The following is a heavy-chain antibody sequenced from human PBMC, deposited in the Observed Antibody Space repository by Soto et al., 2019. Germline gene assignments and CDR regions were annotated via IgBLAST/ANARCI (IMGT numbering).Heavy chain of an antibody. V-gene: IGHV3-23*01. Sequence: PWGSLRLSCVASGFPFISYAMIFFRQTPGKGLEWVSGISGSGGRTYYADSVKGRFTISRDNSNNTLSLQMHILRVEDTAVYFCAKGGYYSLFDIWGQGTMVTVSS. CDR3: AKGGYYSLFDI. D-gene: IGHD3-16*01. CDR1: GFPFISYA. J-gene: IGHJ3*02. CDR2: ISGSGGRT.